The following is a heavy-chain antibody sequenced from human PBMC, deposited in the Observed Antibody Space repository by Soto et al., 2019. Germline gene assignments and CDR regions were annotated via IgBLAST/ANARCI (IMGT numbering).Heavy chain of an antibody. V-gene: IGHV4-59*01. D-gene: IGHD3-3*01. Sequence: QVQLQESGPGLVKPSETLSLTCTVSGGSISSYYWSWIRQPPGKGLEWIGYIYYSGSTNYNPSLKSRVTISVDTSKNQFSLKLSSVTAADTAVYYCARDPGVAIFGDDAFDIWGQGTMVTVSS. CDR1: GGSISSYY. CDR3: ARDPGVAIFGDDAFDI. J-gene: IGHJ3*02. CDR2: IYYSGST.